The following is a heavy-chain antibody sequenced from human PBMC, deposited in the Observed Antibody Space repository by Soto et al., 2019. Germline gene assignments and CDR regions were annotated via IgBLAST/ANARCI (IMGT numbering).Heavy chain of an antibody. Sequence: GGSLRLSCVASGFTFSNYGIHWVRQAPGKGLEWVAVIWSDGSNKYYAGSVKGRFTISRDNSRNTLFLQMNGLRADDTAVYYCVKEERPHYYYYGMDVWGQGTTVTVSS. CDR2: IWSDGSNK. J-gene: IGHJ6*02. V-gene: IGHV3-33*06. CDR1: GFTFSNYG. CDR3: VKEERPHYYYYGMDV.